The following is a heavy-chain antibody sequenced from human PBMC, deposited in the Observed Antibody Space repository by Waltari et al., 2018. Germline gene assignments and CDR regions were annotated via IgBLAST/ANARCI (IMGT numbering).Heavy chain of an antibody. CDR2: IKHSGST. CDR1: GGSFSGYY. Sequence: QVQLQQWGAGLLKPSETLSLTCAVYGGSFSGYYWSWIRQPPGKGLEWIGEIKHSGSTNYNPSLKSRVTISVDTSKNQFSLKLSSVTAADTAVYYCARGPGITIFGVVRAFYYFDYWGQGTLVTVSS. J-gene: IGHJ4*02. D-gene: IGHD3-3*01. V-gene: IGHV4-34*01. CDR3: ARGPGITIFGVVRAFYYFDY.